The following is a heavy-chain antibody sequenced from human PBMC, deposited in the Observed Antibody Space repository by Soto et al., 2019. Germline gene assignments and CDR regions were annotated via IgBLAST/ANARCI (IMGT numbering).Heavy chain of an antibody. V-gene: IGHV1-3*01. D-gene: IGHD6-19*01. CDR3: ARGVAGPLNWFDP. Sequence: ASVKVSCKASGYTFTSYAMHWVRQAPGQRLEWMGWINAGNGNTKYSQKFQGRVTITRDTSASTAYMELSSLRSEDTAVYYCARGVAGPLNWFDPWGQGTLVPVAS. J-gene: IGHJ5*02. CDR1: GYTFTSYA. CDR2: INAGNGNT.